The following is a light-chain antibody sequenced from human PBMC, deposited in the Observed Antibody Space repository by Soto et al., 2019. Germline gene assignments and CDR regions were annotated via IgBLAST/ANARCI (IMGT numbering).Light chain of an antibody. CDR3: QTWGTGTLV. CDR2: LHSDGGH. J-gene: IGLJ2*01. CDR1: SGHSSYA. Sequence: QPVLTQSPSASASLGASVKLTCTLSSGHSSYAIAWHQQQPEKGPRYLMKLHSDGGHTKGDGIPDRFSGPSSGTERYLTISSLQSEDEADYYCQTWGTGTLVFGGGTKVTVL. V-gene: IGLV4-69*01.